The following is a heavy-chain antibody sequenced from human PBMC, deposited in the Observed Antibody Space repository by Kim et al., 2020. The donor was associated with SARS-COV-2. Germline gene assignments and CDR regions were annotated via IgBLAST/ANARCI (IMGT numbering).Heavy chain of an antibody. J-gene: IGHJ6*02. CDR2: ISSGGSTI. D-gene: IGHD6-13*01. CDR3: ARVRGAAGPFYYYYYGMDV. CDR1: GFTFSDYY. Sequence: GGSLRLSCAASGFTFSDYYMSWIRQAPGKGLEWVSNISSGGSTIYYADSVKGRFTISRDNAKNSLYLQMNSLRAEDTAVYYCARVRGAAGPFYYYYYGMDVWGQGTTVTVSS. V-gene: IGHV3-11*01.